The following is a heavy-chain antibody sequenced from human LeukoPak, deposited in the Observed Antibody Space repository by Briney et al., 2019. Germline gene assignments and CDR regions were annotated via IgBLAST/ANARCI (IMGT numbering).Heavy chain of an antibody. CDR2: IYSGGST. D-gene: IGHD6-19*01. V-gene: IGHV3-53*01. Sequence: GGSLRLSCAASGFSVSTNHMNWVRQAPGKWLDWVSVIYSGGSTYYADSVKGRFIISRDSSKNTLYLQMNSLRAEDTAVYCCARDQRGWSSLGYLYYYMDVWGKGTTVTISS. J-gene: IGHJ6*03. CDR3: ARDQRGWSSLGYLYYYMDV. CDR1: GFSVSTNH.